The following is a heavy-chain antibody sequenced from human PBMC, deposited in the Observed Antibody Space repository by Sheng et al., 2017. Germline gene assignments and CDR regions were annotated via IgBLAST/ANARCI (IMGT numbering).Heavy chain of an antibody. CDR3: VKEGYYYMDV. V-gene: IGHV3-23*04. CDR2: ISSDGERT. CDR1: GFTFANNV. J-gene: IGHJ6*03. Sequence: EVRLVESGGGLVQPGGSLRLSCAASGFTFANNVLSWVRQAPGKGLEWVSKISSDGERTFYSDSVKDRLTISRDNSKDTLYLQMNSLRVEDTAIYFCVKEGYYYMDVWGQGTTVTVSS.